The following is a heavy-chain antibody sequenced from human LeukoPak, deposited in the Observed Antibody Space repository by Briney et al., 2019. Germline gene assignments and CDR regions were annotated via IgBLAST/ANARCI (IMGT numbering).Heavy chain of an antibody. V-gene: IGHV3-7*04. CDR2: IKQDAGEK. D-gene: IGHD1-1*01. J-gene: IGHJ4*02. CDR1: GFTFSNYW. Sequence: GGSLRLSCAASGFTFSNYWMSWVRQAPGKGLEWVANIKQDAGEKYYVDSVKGRFTISRDNAKNSLYLQTNSLRAEDTAVYYCARGVNEIFDYWGQGTLVTVSS. CDR3: ARGVNEIFDY.